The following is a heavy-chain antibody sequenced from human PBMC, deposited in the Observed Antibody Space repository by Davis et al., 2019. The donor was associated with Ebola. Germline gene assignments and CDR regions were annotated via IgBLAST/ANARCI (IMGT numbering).Heavy chain of an antibody. J-gene: IGHJ6*04. CDR1: GFTFSSYS. V-gene: IGHV3-21*01. D-gene: IGHD6-19*01. Sequence: GESLKISCAASGFTFSSYSMNWVRQAPGKGLEWVSSISSSSRYIYYGDSVKGRFTISRDNAKNFLSLRMNSLRAEDTAIYYCARPQTIAVAGTYGMDVWGKGTTVTVSS. CDR2: ISSSSRYI. CDR3: ARPQTIAVAGTYGMDV.